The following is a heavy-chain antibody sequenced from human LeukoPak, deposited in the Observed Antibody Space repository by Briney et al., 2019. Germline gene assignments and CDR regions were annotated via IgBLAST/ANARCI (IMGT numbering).Heavy chain of an antibody. V-gene: IGHV3-30*18. J-gene: IGHJ6*02. Sequence: GGPLRLSCAASEFTLSSYGMHWVRQAPGKGLEWVAVISYDGSNKYYADSVKGRFTSSRDNSKNTLDLQMNSLRAEDTAVYYCAKFVRSGYAHYYGMDVWGQGTKVTVSS. CDR2: ISYDGSNK. CDR3: AKFVRSGYAHYYGMDV. CDR1: EFTLSSYG. D-gene: IGHD5-12*01.